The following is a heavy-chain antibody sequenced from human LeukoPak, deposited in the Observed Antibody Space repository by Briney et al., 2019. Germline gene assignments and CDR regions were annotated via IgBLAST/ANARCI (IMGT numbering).Heavy chain of an antibody. Sequence: GGSLRLSCAASGFTFSSYAMSWVRQAPGKGLEWVSAISGSGGSTYYADSVKGRFTISRDNSKNTLYLQMNSLRAEDSAEYYCAKSLLTTATGTGRAFDIWGQGTMVTVSA. CDR1: GFTFSSYA. CDR2: ISGSGGST. CDR3: AKSLLTTATGTGRAFDI. V-gene: IGHV3-23*01. D-gene: IGHD1-1*01. J-gene: IGHJ3*02.